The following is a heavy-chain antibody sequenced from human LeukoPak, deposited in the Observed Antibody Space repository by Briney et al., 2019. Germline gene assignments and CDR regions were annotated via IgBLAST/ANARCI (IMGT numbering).Heavy chain of an antibody. V-gene: IGHV4-59*08. D-gene: IGHD2-21*02. J-gene: IGHJ4*02. CDR3: ARGAYCGGDCYSPVYFDY. CDR2: IYYSGGT. CDR1: GGSISSYY. Sequence: SETLSLTCTVSGGSISSYYWSWIRQPPGKGLEWIGYIYYSGGTNYNPSLKSRVTISVDTSKNQFSLKLRSVPAADTAVYYCARGAYCGGDCYSPVYFDYWGQGTLVTVSS.